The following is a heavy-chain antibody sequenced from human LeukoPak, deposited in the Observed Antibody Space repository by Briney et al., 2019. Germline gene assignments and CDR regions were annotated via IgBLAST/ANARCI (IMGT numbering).Heavy chain of an antibody. D-gene: IGHD6-13*01. V-gene: IGHV4-34*01. Sequence: SETLSLTCAVYGGSFSGYYWSWIRQPPGKGLEWIGEINHSGSTNYNPSLKSRVTISADTSKNQFSLKLSSVTAADTAVYYCARGNSSSWFFDYWGQGTLVTVSS. J-gene: IGHJ4*02. CDR3: ARGNSSSWFFDY. CDR2: INHSGST. CDR1: GGSFSGYY.